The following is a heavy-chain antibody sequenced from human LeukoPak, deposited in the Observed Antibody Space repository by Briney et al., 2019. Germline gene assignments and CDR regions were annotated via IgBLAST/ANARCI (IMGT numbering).Heavy chain of an antibody. Sequence: GESLKISCKGSGYSFTSYWIGWVRQMPGKGLEWMGIIYPGDSDTRYSPSFQGQVTISADKSISTAYLQWSSLKASDTAMYYCARASRLAVADPDAFDIWGQGTMVTVSS. CDR1: GYSFTSYW. D-gene: IGHD6-19*01. CDR3: ARASRLAVADPDAFDI. V-gene: IGHV5-51*01. J-gene: IGHJ3*02. CDR2: IYPGDSDT.